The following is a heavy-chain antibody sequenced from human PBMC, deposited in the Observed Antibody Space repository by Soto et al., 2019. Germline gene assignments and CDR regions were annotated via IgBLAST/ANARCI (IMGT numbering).Heavy chain of an antibody. CDR1: GFTFSSYW. CDR3: ARDXRIVGVRDYYYYYGMDV. V-gene: IGHV3-74*01. CDR2: INSDGSST. J-gene: IGHJ6*02. D-gene: IGHD1-26*01. Sequence: PGGSLRLSCAASGFTFSSYWMHWVRQAPGKGLVRVSRINSDGSSTSYADSVKGRFTISRDNAKNTLYLQMNSLRAEDTAVYYCARDXRIVGVRDYYYYYGMDVWGRGTTVTVSS.